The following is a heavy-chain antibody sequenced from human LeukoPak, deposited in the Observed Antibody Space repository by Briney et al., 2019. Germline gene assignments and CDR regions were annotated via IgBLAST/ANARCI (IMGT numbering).Heavy chain of an antibody. CDR3: ARGTYGEYGGPAY. CDR2: ISSSGSAM. Sequence: GSLRLSCAASGFTFSNYCMNWVRQAPGKGLEWVSYISSSGSAMYYADSVRGRFTISRDNAENSLFLQMNSLRDEDTAVYYCARGTYGEYGGPAYWGQGTLVTVSS. D-gene: IGHD4-17*01. V-gene: IGHV3-48*02. J-gene: IGHJ4*02. CDR1: GFTFSNYC.